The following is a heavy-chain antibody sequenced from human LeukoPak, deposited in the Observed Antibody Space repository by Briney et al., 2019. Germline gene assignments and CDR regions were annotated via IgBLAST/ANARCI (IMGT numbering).Heavy chain of an antibody. CDR1: GFTLSCYC. D-gene: IGHD3-22*01. V-gene: IGHV3-30*02. CDR2: LLYDRRNQ. Sequence: GGALRLSFAASGFTLSCYCLHRVRPAPGKGRGGGAFLLYDRRNQYYADSVKGRFTISRDNSKDTLYLQMNSLRAEDTAVYYCAKDYSDSSGYFRVPHVFDFWGQGTLVTVSS. CDR3: AKDYSDSSGYFRVPHVFDF. J-gene: IGHJ4*02.